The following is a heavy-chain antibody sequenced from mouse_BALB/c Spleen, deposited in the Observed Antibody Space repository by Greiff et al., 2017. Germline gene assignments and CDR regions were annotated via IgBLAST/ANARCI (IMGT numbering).Heavy chain of an antibody. D-gene: IGHD1-1*01. CDR2: IDPSDSYT. J-gene: IGHJ2*01. CDR1: GYTFTSYW. V-gene: IGHV1S127*01. Sequence: VQLQQPGAELVKPGASVKMSCKASGYTFTSYWMHWVKQRPGQGLEWIGVIDPSDSYTSYNQKFKGKATLTVDTSSSTAYMQLSSLTSEDSAVYYCTRDYGSSYDYFDYWGQGTTLTVSS. CDR3: TRDYGSSYDYFDY.